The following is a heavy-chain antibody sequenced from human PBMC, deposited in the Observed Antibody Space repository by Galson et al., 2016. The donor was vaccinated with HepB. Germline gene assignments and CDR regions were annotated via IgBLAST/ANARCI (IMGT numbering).Heavy chain of an antibody. CDR1: GGSFSDYF. V-gene: IGHV4-34*01. CDR3: ARVNVKILTGYYVAYTYYGMDV. Sequence: SETLSLTCDVYGGSFSDYFWSWIRQPPGEGLEWIGEINHSGTTSYNPSLKSRLTISVDTSKKQVSLKLSSVTAADTAIYYCARVNVKILTGYYVAYTYYGMDVWGQGTTVTVSS. J-gene: IGHJ6*02. D-gene: IGHD3-9*01. CDR2: INHSGTT.